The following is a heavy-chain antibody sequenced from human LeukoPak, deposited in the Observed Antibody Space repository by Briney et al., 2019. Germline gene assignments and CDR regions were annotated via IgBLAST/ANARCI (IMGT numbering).Heavy chain of an antibody. CDR2: IIPIFGTA. J-gene: IGHJ4*02. Sequence: GASVKVSCKASGGTFSSYAISWVRQAPGQGFEWMGGIIPIFGTANYAQKFQGRVTITADESTSTAYMELSSLRSEDTAVYYCAGDYGGNLPFGYWGQGTLVTVSS. CDR1: GGTFSSYA. D-gene: IGHD4-23*01. CDR3: AGDYGGNLPFGY. V-gene: IGHV1-69*13.